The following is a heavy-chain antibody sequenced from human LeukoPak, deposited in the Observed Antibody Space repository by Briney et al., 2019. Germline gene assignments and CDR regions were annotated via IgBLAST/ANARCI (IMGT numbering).Heavy chain of an antibody. D-gene: IGHD6-19*01. Sequence: GGSLRLSCAASGFTFNSYWIHWVRQAPGKGLVWLSRINSDGSSTTYADSVKGRFTISRDNAKNTVYLQMNSLRAEDTAVYHCVRKTDSGWYFDYWGQGTLATVSS. V-gene: IGHV3-74*01. CDR3: VRKTDSGWYFDY. J-gene: IGHJ4*02. CDR1: GFTFNSYW. CDR2: INSDGSST.